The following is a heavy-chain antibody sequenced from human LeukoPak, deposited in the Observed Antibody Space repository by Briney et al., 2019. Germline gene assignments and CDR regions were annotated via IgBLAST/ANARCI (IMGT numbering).Heavy chain of an antibody. D-gene: IGHD6-19*01. V-gene: IGHV3-23*01. CDR2: ISGSGDRT. Sequence: PGGSLRLSCVASGFTFSSYAMSWVRQAPGKGLEWVSAISGSGDRTFYADFVKGRFTISRDNTNSTLYLQMDSPTAEDTAVYYCAKVTWGSGLNDYWGQGTLVTVPS. CDR3: AKVTWGSGLNDY. J-gene: IGHJ4*02. CDR1: GFTFSSYA.